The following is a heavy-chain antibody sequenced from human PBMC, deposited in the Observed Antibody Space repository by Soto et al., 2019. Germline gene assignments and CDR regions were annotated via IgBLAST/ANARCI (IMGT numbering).Heavy chain of an antibody. J-gene: IGHJ5*02. CDR1: GGSVNSGSYY. CDR3: AKIEMAIFKS. D-gene: IGHD2-21*01. CDR2: VYYNGRT. V-gene: IGHV4-39*01. Sequence: QLQLQESGPGLVKPSETLSLTCTVSGGSVNSGSYYWGLIRQPPGKGLEWIGSVYYNGRTYYNPSLKSRVTMSVDTSKNQFSLRMTSVTAADTAVYYCAKIEMAIFKSWGQGTLVTVSS.